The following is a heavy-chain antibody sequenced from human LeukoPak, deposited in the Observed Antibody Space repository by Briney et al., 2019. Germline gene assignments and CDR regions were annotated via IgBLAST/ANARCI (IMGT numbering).Heavy chain of an antibody. CDR3: AKGTCSSTSCYVVDY. V-gene: IGHV3-21*01. Sequence: GGSLRLSCAASGFTFSSYWMSRVRQAPGKGLEWVSSISSSSSYIYYADSVKGRFTISRDNAKNSLYLQMNSLRAEDTAVYYCAKGTCSSTSCYVVDYWGQGTLVTVSS. D-gene: IGHD2-2*01. CDR2: ISSSSSYI. CDR1: GFTFSSYW. J-gene: IGHJ4*02.